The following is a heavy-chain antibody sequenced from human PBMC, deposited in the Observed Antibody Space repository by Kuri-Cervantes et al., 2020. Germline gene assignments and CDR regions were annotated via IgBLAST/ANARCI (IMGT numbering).Heavy chain of an antibody. CDR2: IWYVGSNK. J-gene: IGHJ4*02. D-gene: IGHD1-26*01. Sequence: RGSLRLSCAASGFTFSSYAMGWVRQAPGKGLEWVAVIWYVGSNKYYADSVKGRFTISRDNSKNTLYLQMNSLRAEDTAVYYCARGYSGSLNYFDYWGQGTLVTVSS. CDR1: GFTFSSYA. CDR3: ARGYSGSLNYFDY. V-gene: IGHV3-33*08.